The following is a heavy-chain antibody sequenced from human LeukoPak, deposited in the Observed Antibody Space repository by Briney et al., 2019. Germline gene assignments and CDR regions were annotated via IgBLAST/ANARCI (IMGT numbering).Heavy chain of an antibody. V-gene: IGHV4-39*01. J-gene: IGHJ4*02. Sequence: PSETLSLTCTVSGGSISSSNHHWGWIRQPPGKGPEWIGSIYYIGTAYYNPSLKSRVTVSVDTSKNQFSLKLTSVTAADTAVYHCARHSSGYYRSDFDYWGQGTLVTVSS. CDR3: ARHSSGYYRSDFDY. CDR1: GGSISSSNHH. D-gene: IGHD2-21*01. CDR2: IYYIGTA.